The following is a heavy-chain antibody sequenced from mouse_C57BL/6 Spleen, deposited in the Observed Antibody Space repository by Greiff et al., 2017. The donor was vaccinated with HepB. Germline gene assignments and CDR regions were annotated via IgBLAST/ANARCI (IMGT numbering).Heavy chain of an antibody. J-gene: IGHJ2*01. V-gene: IGHV1-15*01. CDR2: IDPETGGT. CDR1: GYTFTDYE. CDR3: TPYYYGSSGDY. D-gene: IGHD1-1*01. Sequence: VQLQQSGAELVRPGASVTLSCKASGYTFTDYEMHWVKQTPVHGLEWIGAIDPETGGTAYNQKFKGKAILTADKSSSTAYMELRSLTSEDSAVYYCTPYYYGSSGDYWGQGTTLTVSS.